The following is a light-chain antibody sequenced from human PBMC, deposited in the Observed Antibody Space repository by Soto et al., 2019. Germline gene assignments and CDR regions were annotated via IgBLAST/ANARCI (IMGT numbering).Light chain of an antibody. CDR1: QNVKTN. J-gene: IGKJ5*01. CDR3: LQYNNWPPLT. V-gene: IGKV3-15*01. Sequence: EIVMTQSPATLSLSPGEGATLSCRASQNVKTNLDWYQHKPGQAPRLLIYAASTRATGVPDRFSGSGSGTEFTLTITSLQSEDFAVYYCLQYNNWPPLTFGQGTRLEIK. CDR2: AAS.